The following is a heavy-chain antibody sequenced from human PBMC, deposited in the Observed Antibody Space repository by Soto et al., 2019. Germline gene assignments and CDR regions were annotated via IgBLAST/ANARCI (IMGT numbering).Heavy chain of an antibody. Sequence: ASVKVSCKASGYTVTSYDINWVRQATGQGLEWMGWMNPNSGNTGYAQKFLGRVTMTRNTSISTAYMELSSLRSEDTAVYFCARVGYYDSSCYYIGTDYWGQGTLVTVSS. D-gene: IGHD3-22*01. J-gene: IGHJ4*02. V-gene: IGHV1-8*01. CDR2: MNPNSGNT. CDR1: GYTVTSYD. CDR3: ARVGYYDSSCYYIGTDY.